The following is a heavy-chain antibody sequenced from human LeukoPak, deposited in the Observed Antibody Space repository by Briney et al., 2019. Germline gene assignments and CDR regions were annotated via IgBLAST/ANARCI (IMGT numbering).Heavy chain of an antibody. CDR3: GRYYVMDV. CDR2: ISDSGGSI. CDR1: GFTFSTYV. J-gene: IGHJ6*02. V-gene: IGHV3-23*01. Sequence: GGSLRLSCAASGFTFSTYVMNWVRQAPGKGLEWVSTISDSGGSIYYADSVKGRFTISRDNSKSTLYLQMNSLRAEDTAVYYCGRYYVMDVWGQGTSVTVSS.